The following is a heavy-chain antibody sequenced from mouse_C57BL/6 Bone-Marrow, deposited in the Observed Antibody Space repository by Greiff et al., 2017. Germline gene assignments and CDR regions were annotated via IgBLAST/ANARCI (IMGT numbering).Heavy chain of an antibody. Sequence: VQLQQSGAELVRPGASVKLSCTASGFNIKDDYMHWVKQRPEQGLEWIGWIDPENGDTEYASKFQGKATITADTSSNTAYLQLSSLTSEDTAVYYCTTPYYYGSYYYAMDYWGQGTSVTVSS. CDR1: GFNIKDDY. CDR2: IDPENGDT. J-gene: IGHJ4*01. V-gene: IGHV14-4*01. D-gene: IGHD1-1*01. CDR3: TTPYYYGSYYYAMDY.